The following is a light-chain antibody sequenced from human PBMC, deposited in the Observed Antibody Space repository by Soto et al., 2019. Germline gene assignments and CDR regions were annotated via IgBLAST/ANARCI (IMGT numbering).Light chain of an antibody. Sequence: QSALTQPASVSGSPGQSITISCTGTSSDVGSYNLVSWYQQHPGKAPKLMIYEGSKRPSGVSNRFSGSKSGNTASLTISGLQAEDEADYHCCSYAGSSVFGTGTKVTV. CDR3: CSYAGSSV. J-gene: IGLJ1*01. CDR1: SSDVGSYNL. CDR2: EGS. V-gene: IGLV2-23*01.